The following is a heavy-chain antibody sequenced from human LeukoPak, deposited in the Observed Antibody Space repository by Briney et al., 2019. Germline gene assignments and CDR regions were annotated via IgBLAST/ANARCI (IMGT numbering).Heavy chain of an antibody. J-gene: IGHJ4*02. CDR1: GFTFSNYD. Sequence: PGGSLRLSCAASGFTFSNYDMHRVRQAPGKGLEWVAFIRYDGSNIYYADSVQGRFTISRDKSKNTLYLQMNSLRAEDTAVYYCAREYCSGGSCPGDFDYWGQGTLVTVSS. CDR2: IRYDGSNI. CDR3: AREYCSGGSCPGDFDY. D-gene: IGHD2-15*01. V-gene: IGHV3-30*02.